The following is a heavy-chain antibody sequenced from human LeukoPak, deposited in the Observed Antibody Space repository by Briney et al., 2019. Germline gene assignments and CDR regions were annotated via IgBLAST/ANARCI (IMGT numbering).Heavy chain of an antibody. CDR2: ISPSGTSI. J-gene: IGHJ6*03. D-gene: IGHD4-11*01. CDR3: ARNPTDSNYYYYYYMDV. CDR1: GLTFTTYE. Sequence: GGSLRLSCVASGLTFTTYEMNWVRQAPGKRLEWISHISPSGTSIFYADSVMGRFSISRDNAKKSLYLQMNSLRAEDTAVYYCARNPTDSNYYYYYYMDVWGKGTAVTVSS. V-gene: IGHV3-48*03.